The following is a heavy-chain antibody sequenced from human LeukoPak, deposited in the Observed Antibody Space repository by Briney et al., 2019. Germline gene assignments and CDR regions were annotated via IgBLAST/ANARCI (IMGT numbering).Heavy chain of an antibody. D-gene: IGHD2-2*02. V-gene: IGHV4-61*02. CDR2: IYTSGST. CDR3: ARGYCTGTSRYKGY. J-gene: IGHJ4*02. CDR1: GGSISSGSYY. Sequence: SETLSLTCTVSGGSISSGSYYWSWIRQPAGKGLEWIGRIYTSGSTNYNPSLKSRVTISVDTSKNQFSLKLSSVTAADTAVYYCARGYCTGTSRYKGYWGQGTLVTVSS.